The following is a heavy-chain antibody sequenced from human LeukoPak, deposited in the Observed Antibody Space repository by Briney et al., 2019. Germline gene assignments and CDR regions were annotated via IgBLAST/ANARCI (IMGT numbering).Heavy chain of an antibody. V-gene: IGHV3-33*06. Sequence: GGSLRLSCAASGFTFSSYGMHWVRQAPGKGLEWVAVIWYDGSNKYYADSVKGRFTISRDDSKNTLYLQMNSLRAEDTAVYYCAKERGSYYEETYYFDYWVQGTLDTVCS. D-gene: IGHD1-26*01. CDR3: AKERGSYYEETYYFDY. CDR1: GFTFSSYG. J-gene: IGHJ4*02. CDR2: IWYDGSNK.